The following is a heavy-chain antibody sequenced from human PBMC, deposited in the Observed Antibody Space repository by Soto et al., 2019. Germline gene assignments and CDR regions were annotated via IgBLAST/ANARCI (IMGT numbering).Heavy chain of an antibody. CDR3: ASHKGRSFDWLLPEDV. J-gene: IGHJ6*02. Sequence: SVKVSCKASGGTFSSYAISWVRQAPGQGLEWTGGIIPIFGTANYAQKFQGRVTITADESTSTAYMELSSLRSEDTAVYYCASHKGRSFDWLLPEDVWGQGTTVTVSS. CDR2: IIPIFGTA. V-gene: IGHV1-69*13. CDR1: GGTFSSYA. D-gene: IGHD3-9*01.